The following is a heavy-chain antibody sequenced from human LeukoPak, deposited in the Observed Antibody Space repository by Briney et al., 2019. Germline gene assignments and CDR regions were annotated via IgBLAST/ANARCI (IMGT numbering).Heavy chain of an antibody. V-gene: IGHV4-61*02. J-gene: IGHJ4*02. Sequence: PSETLSLTCTVSGGSISSGTYYWSWIRQPAGKGLEWIGRIYTSGSTNYNPSLKSRITISVDTSKNQFSLKLSSVTAADTAVYYCAIFPVGIAAAGTLYWGQGTLVTVSS. CDR2: IYTSGST. D-gene: IGHD6-13*01. CDR3: AIFPVGIAAAGTLY. CDR1: GGSISSGTYY.